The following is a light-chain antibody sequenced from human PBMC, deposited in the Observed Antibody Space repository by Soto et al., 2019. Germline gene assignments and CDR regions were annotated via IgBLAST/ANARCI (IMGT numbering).Light chain of an antibody. CDR3: QQRTDWVT. V-gene: IGKV3D-20*02. Sequence: EIVLTQSPGTLSLSPGERATLSCRASQSVSSSYLAWYQQKPGQAPRLLIYGASSRATGIPDRFSGSGSGTDFTLTISRLEPEDFVVYYCQQRTDWVTFGGGTKVEIK. J-gene: IGKJ4*01. CDR1: QSVSSSY. CDR2: GAS.